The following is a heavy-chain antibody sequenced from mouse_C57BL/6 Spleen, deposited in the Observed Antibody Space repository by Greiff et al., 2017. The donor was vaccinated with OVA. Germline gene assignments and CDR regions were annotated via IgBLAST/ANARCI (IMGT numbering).Heavy chain of an antibody. J-gene: IGHJ4*01. CDR2: INPNNGGT. CDR3: ARTNDGYGAMDY. D-gene: IGHD2-3*01. Sequence: EVQLQQSGPELVKPGASVKIPCKASGYTFTDYNMDWVKQSHGKSLEWIGDINPNNGGTIYNQKFKGKATLTVDKSSSTAYMELRSLTSEDTAVYDCARTNDGYGAMDYWGQGTSVTVSS. V-gene: IGHV1-18*01. CDR1: GYTFTDYN.